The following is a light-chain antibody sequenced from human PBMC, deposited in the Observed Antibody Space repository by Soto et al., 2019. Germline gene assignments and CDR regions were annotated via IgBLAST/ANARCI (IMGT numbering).Light chain of an antibody. CDR3: QQYNSYPLI. CDR2: KAS. V-gene: IGKV1-5*03. Sequence: DVQMTQSPSTLSASVGDRVTITCRASQSVSFWLAWYQQKPGKAPNLLIYKASSLESGVPSRFSGSGSGTEFTLTISSLQPEDSATYYCQQYNSYPLIFGGGTKVKIK. J-gene: IGKJ4*01. CDR1: QSVSFW.